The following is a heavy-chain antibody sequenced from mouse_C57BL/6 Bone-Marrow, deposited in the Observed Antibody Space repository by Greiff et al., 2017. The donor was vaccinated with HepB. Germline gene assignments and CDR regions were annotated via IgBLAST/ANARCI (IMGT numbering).Heavy chain of an antibody. V-gene: IGHV1-58*01. CDR3: AILYGNSYWYFDV. CDR1: GYTFTSYG. Sequence: VQLKESGAELVRPGSSVKMSCKTSGYTFTSYGINWVKQRPGQGLEWIGYIYIGNGYTEYNEKFKGKATLTSDTSSRTAYMQLSSLTSEDSAIYFCAILYGNSYWYFDVWGTGTTVTVSS. J-gene: IGHJ1*03. D-gene: IGHD2-1*01. CDR2: IYIGNGYT.